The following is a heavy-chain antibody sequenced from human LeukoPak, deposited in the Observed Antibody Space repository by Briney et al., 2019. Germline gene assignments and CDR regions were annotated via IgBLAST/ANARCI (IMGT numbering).Heavy chain of an antibody. CDR2: INPNSGDT. Sequence: ASVKVSCKASGYTFTAYYIHWVRPAPGQGLEWMGWINPNSGDTNCAQKFQGRVTMTRDTSISTAYMELGRLKSDDTALYYCAGGMTGGDYWGQGTLVTVSS. V-gene: IGHV1-2*02. CDR3: AGGMTGGDY. J-gene: IGHJ4*02. D-gene: IGHD3-9*01. CDR1: GYTFTAYY.